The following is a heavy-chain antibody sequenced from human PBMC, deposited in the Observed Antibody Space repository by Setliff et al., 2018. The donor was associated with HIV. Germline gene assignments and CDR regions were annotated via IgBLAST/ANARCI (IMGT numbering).Heavy chain of an antibody. CDR1: GGSISSHF. V-gene: IGHV4-59*11. CDR3: VTSWWLRGYFDY. Sequence: SETLSLTCTVSGGSISSHFWSWIRQPPGKGLEWIGTVSYSGSTNYNPSLKSRVTISVDTSENQFSLKLSSVTAADTAVYYCVTSWWLRGYFDYWGQGTLVTVSS. D-gene: IGHD5-12*01. J-gene: IGHJ4*02. CDR2: VSYSGST.